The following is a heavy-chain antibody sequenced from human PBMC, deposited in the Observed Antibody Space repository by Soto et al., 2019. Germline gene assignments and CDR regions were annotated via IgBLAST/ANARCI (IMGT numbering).Heavy chain of an antibody. V-gene: IGHV3-7*01. CDR1: GFTFSSYW. CDR3: AREPHFWSGYYLVAFDI. J-gene: IGHJ3*02. CDR2: IKQDGSEK. D-gene: IGHD3-3*02. Sequence: EVQLVESGGGLVQPGGSLRLSCAASGFTFSSYWMSWVRQAPGKGLEWVANIKQDGSEKYYVDSVKGRFTISRDNAKNSLYLQMNSLRAEDTAVYYCAREPHFWSGYYLVAFDIWGQGTMVTVSS.